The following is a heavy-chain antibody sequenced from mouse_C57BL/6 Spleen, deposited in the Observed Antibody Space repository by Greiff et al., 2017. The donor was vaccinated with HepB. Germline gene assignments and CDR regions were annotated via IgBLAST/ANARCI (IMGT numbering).Heavy chain of an antibody. Sequence: QVQLQQPGAELVKPGASVKLSCKASGYTFTSYWMQWVKQRPGQGLEWIGEIDPSDSYTNYNQKFKGKATLTVDTSSSIAYMQLSSLTSEDSAVYYCARSKAELTTGCAYWGQGTLVTVSA. J-gene: IGHJ3*01. V-gene: IGHV1-50*01. CDR2: IDPSDSYT. D-gene: IGHD1-1*01. CDR3: ARSKAELTTGCAY. CDR1: GYTFTSYW.